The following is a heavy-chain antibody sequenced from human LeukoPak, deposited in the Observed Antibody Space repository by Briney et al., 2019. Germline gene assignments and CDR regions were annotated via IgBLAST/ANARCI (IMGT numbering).Heavy chain of an antibody. D-gene: IGHD6-6*01. CDR3: ASSSINYYMDV. CDR1: GGSISSCSYY. J-gene: IGHJ6*03. Sequence: SETLSLTCTVSGGSISSCSYYWSWIRQPAGKGLEWIGRIYTSGTTNYNPSLKSRVTISVDTSKNQFSLKLSSVTAADTAVYYCASSSINYYMDVWGKGTTVTVSS. V-gene: IGHV4-61*02. CDR2: IYTSGTT.